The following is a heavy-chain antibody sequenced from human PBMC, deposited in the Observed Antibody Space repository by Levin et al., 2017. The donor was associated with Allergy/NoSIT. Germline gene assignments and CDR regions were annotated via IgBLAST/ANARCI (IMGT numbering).Heavy chain of an antibody. J-gene: IGHJ3*02. CDR2: IYYSGST. V-gene: IGHV4-39*01. CDR3: ARQGDFYGDYAPDAFDI. D-gene: IGHD4-17*01. CDR1: GGSISSSSYY. Sequence: GSLRLSCTVSGGSISSSSYYWGWIRQPPGKGLEWIGSIYYSGSTYYNPSLKSRVTISVDTSKNQFSLKLSSVTAADTAVYYCARQGDFYGDYAPDAFDIWGQGTMVTVSS.